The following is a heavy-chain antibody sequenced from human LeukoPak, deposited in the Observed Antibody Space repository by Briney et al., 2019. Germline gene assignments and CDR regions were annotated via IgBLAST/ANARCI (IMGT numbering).Heavy chain of an antibody. Sequence: GGSLRLSCAASGFTFSSYGMHWVRQAPGKGLEWVAFIRYDGSNKYYADSVKGRFTISRDNSKNTLYLQMNSLRAEDTAVYYCAKDSPDCSITSCYRSPRLDPWGQGILVTVSS. CDR2: IRYDGSNK. V-gene: IGHV3-30*02. CDR3: AKDSPDCSITSCYRSPRLDP. CDR1: GFTFSSYG. D-gene: IGHD2-2*01. J-gene: IGHJ5*02.